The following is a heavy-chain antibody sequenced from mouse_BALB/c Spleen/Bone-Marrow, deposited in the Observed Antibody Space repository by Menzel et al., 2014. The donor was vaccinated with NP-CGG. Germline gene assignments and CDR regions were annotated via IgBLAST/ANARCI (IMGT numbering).Heavy chain of an antibody. V-gene: IGHV5-6-5*01. CDR2: ISGGGST. CDR1: GFTFSSYG. CDR3: ARKGWLLFDY. Sequence: KLVESGGGLVKPGGSLKLSCAASGFTFSSYGMSWVRQTPEKRLEWVASISGGGSTYYPDNVKGRFTISRDNARNILYLQMSGLRSEDTAMYYCARKGWLLFDYWGQGTTLTVSS. D-gene: IGHD2-3*01. J-gene: IGHJ2*01.